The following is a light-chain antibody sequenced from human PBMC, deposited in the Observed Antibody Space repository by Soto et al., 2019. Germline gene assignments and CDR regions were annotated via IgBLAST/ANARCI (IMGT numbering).Light chain of an antibody. J-gene: IGKJ2*01. V-gene: IGKV1-39*01. CDR3: QQGYSMPYT. CDR1: QSISSY. CDR2: AAS. Sequence: DIQMTQSPSSLSASVGDRVTITCRASQSISSYLNWYQEKPGKAPKVLIYAASRLQSGVPSRFSGSGSGTDFTLTISSLQPEDFATYYCQQGYSMPYTFGQGTKLEIK.